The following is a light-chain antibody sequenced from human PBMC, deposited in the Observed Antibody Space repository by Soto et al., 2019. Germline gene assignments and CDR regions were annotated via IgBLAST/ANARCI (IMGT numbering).Light chain of an antibody. CDR2: KAS. CDR1: QSVGRW. Sequence: IQITQSPATLPASVGDSVTITCRASQSVGRWLAWYQQKPGKAPKLLIYKASTLKSGVPSRFSGSGSGTEFTLTISSLQPDDFATYYCQHYNSYSEAFGQGTKVDIK. V-gene: IGKV1-5*03. J-gene: IGKJ1*01. CDR3: QHYNSYSEA.